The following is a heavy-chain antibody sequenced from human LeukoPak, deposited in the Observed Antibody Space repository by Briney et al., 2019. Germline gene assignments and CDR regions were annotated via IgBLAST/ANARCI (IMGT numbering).Heavy chain of an antibody. D-gene: IGHD5-12*01. J-gene: IGHJ4*02. Sequence: SETLSLTCAVYGGSFSGYYWSWIRQPPGKGLEWIGEINHSGSTNYNPSLKSRVTISVDTSKNQFSLKLSSVTAADTAVYYCARQGIVATIPLDYWGQGTLVTVSS. CDR2: INHSGST. CDR3: ARQGIVATIPLDY. V-gene: IGHV4-34*01. CDR1: GGSFSGYY.